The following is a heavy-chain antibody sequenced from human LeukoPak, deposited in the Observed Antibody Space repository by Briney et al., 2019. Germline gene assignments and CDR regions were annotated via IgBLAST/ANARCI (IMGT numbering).Heavy chain of an antibody. J-gene: IGHJ5*02. CDR1: GGSISSYY. CDR2: IYYSGST. D-gene: IGHD2-2*02. Sequence: PSETLSLTCTVSGGSISSYYWSWIRQPPGKGLEWIGYIYYSGSTNYNPSLKSRVTISVDTSKNQFSLKLSSVTAADTAVYYCARACSSTSCYKGGFDPWGQGTLVTVSS. V-gene: IGHV4-59*01. CDR3: ARACSSTSCYKGGFDP.